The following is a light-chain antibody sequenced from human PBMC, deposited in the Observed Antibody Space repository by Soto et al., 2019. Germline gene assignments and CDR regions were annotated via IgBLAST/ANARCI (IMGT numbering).Light chain of an antibody. Sequence: EIVLTQSPATLSLSPGERATLSCRASQTVSSTAFTWLQQKPGQAPRLIIYDTSTRATGIPARFSGSGSGTDFTLTISSLEPEDCAVYYWHQRSKWPRTFGQGTKLEMK. CDR2: DTS. CDR3: HQRSKWPRT. CDR1: QTVSST. V-gene: IGKV3-11*01. J-gene: IGKJ2*01.